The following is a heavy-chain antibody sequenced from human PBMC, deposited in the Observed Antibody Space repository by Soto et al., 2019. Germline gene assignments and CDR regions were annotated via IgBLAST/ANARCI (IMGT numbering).Heavy chain of an antibody. CDR1: GFTFSSYK. D-gene: IGHD7-27*01. Sequence: EVQLVESGGGLVQPGGSLRLSCAASGFTFSSYKIHWVRQAPGGGWVWASRSDGNGPGTNYAESVKGRFTISRDNAKNTLYLQINSLRVDDTAVYYCATLGGPQLGARDYWGQGTLVTVSS. CDR3: ATLGGPQLGARDY. V-gene: IGHV3-74*01. CDR2: SDGNGPGT. J-gene: IGHJ4*02.